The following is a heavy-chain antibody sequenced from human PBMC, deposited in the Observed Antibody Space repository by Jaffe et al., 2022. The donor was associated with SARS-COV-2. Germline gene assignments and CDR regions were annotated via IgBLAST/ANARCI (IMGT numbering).Heavy chain of an antibody. Sequence: QVQLVESGGDVVQPGRSLRLSCAASGFAFSEYMIHWVRQAPGKGLEWVAAISDDGSNKYYADSVKGRFSLSRDNSKNMLYLQMNSLRLDDTALYYCANVVIFPAGVDIWGQGTMVVVSS. CDR1: GFAFSEYM. CDR2: ISDDGSNK. V-gene: IGHV3-30*18. CDR3: ANVVIFPAGVDI. D-gene: IGHD6-19*01. J-gene: IGHJ3*02.